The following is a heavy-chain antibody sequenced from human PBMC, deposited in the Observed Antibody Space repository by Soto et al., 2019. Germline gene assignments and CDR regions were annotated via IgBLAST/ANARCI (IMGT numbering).Heavy chain of an antibody. CDR3: AREASGYDF. CDR1: GGTFSSCG. CDR2: IIPVFGRP. D-gene: IGHD5-12*01. J-gene: IGHJ1*01. Sequence: SVKVSCKASGGTFSSCGISWVRQAPGQGLEWMGGIIPVFGRPNYAQRFRGRLTITADESTNTSYMELIDLTSEDTAVYYCAREASGYDFWGQGTQVTVSS. V-gene: IGHV1-69*13.